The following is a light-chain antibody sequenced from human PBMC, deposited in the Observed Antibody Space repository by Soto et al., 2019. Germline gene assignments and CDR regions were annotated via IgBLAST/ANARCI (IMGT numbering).Light chain of an antibody. CDR3: SSYTGSSTLV. Sequence: QSVLTQPPSVSGSPGQSVTISCTGSSSDAGNYNRVSWYQQPPGTAPKLIIYEVSNRPSGVPDRFSGSKTGNTASLTISGLQAEDEADYYCSSYTGSSTLVFGGGTKLTVL. V-gene: IGLV2-18*02. CDR2: EVS. J-gene: IGLJ2*01. CDR1: SSDAGNYNR.